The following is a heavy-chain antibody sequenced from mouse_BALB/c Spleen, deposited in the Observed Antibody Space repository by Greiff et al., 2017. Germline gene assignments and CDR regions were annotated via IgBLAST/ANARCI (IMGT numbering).Heavy chain of an antibody. D-gene: IGHD1-2*01. Sequence: VQLQQSGAELVKPGASVKLSCTASGFNIKDTYMHWVKQRPEQGLEWIGRIDPANGNTKYDPKFQGKATITADTSSNTAYLQLSSLTSEDTAVYYCARILRLRDAMDYWGQGTSVTVSS. V-gene: IGHV14-3*02. CDR2: IDPANGNT. CDR1: GFNIKDTY. J-gene: IGHJ4*01. CDR3: ARILRLRDAMDY.